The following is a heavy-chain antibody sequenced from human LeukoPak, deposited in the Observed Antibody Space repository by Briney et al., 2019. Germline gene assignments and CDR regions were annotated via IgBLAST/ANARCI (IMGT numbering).Heavy chain of an antibody. D-gene: IGHD2-15*01. V-gene: IGHV3-23*01. Sequence: PGGSLRLSCAASGFTFSSYAMSWVRQAPGKGLEWVSAISGSGGSTYYADSVKGRFTISRDNSKNTLYLQMNSLRAEDTAVYYCAKDLGYCSGGSCTSDAFDIWGQGTMVTVSS. CDR1: GFTFSSYA. CDR3: AKDLGYCSGGSCTSDAFDI. J-gene: IGHJ3*02. CDR2: ISGSGGST.